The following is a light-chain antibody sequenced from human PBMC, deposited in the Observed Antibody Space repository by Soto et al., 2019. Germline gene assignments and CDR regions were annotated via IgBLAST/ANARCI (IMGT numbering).Light chain of an antibody. CDR1: GSNIGAGFD. CDR3: QSYDTGLSGPVV. V-gene: IGLV1-40*01. CDR2: GNT. J-gene: IGLJ2*01. Sequence: QSVLTQPPSLSGDPGQNIIISCTGGGSNIGAGFDVHWYQQLPGTAPKLLIYGNTNRPSGVPDRFSGSKSGTSASLVITGLQAEDEADYYCQSYDTGLSGPVVFGGGTKLTVL.